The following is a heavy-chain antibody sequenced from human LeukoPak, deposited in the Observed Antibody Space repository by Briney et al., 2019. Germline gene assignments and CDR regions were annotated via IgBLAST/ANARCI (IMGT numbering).Heavy chain of an antibody. J-gene: IGHJ4*02. D-gene: IGHD5-18*01. CDR2: ISIDGGSK. V-gene: IGHV3-64D*08. CDR1: GFTFRDYA. CDR3: VKDQEYSYDY. Sequence: GGSLRLSCSASGFTFRDYAMHWVRQAPGKGLEYVSTISIDGGSKYYADSVKGRFTISRDNSKNTLSLQMSSLRVEDTAIYYCVKDQEYSYDYWGQGTLVTVSS.